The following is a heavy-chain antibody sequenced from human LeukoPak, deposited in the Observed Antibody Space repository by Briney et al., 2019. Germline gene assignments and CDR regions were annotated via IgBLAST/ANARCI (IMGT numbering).Heavy chain of an antibody. CDR2: LNPNSGNT. D-gene: IGHD6-19*01. Sequence: ASVKVSCKASGYTFTSYDINWVRQATGQGLEWMGWLNPNSGNTGYAQKFQGRVTITRDTSASTAYMELSSLRSEDTAVYYCARDSGIAVAGYYFDYWGQGTLVTVSS. J-gene: IGHJ4*02. CDR3: ARDSGIAVAGYYFDY. CDR1: GYTFTSYD. V-gene: IGHV1-8*01.